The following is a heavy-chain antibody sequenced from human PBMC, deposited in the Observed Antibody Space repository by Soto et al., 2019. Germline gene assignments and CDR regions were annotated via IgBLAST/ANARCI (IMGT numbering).Heavy chain of an antibody. J-gene: IGHJ4*02. CDR2: INPNNGGT. Sequence: GASVKVSCKASGYNFNVHYMHWVRQAPGQGLEWMGWINPNNGGTKYAQKFQGWVTMTRDTSIRTVYMELNRLRFDDTAMYFCARESRMGYGHNSWGFGSWGQGTLVTVSS. D-gene: IGHD4-17*01. CDR3: ARESRMGYGHNSWGFGS. V-gene: IGHV1-2*04. CDR1: GYNFNVHY.